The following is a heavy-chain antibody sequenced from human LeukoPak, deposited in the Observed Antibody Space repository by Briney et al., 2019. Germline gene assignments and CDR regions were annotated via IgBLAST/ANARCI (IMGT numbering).Heavy chain of an antibody. D-gene: IGHD2/OR15-2a*01. CDR2: INEDGSEK. Sequence: GGSLRLSCGASGLIFSSYWMTWVRQAPGKGLEWVATINEDGSEKYYVDSVKGRFTISRDNAKNSLYLQMNSLRVEDTAVYYWGGGGNSRQDYWGQGTLVTVSS. V-gene: IGHV3-7*04. J-gene: IGHJ4*02. CDR3: GGGGNSRQDY. CDR1: GLIFSSYW.